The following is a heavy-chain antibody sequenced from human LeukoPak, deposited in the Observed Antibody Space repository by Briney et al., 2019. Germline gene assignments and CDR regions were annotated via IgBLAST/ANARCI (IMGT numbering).Heavy chain of an antibody. J-gene: IGHJ4*02. CDR2: IYTSGST. CDR3: ARARYEGIAAPSPFDY. D-gene: IGHD2-15*01. CDR1: GGSISSYY. V-gene: IGHV4-4*09. Sequence: PSETLSLTCTVSGGSISSYYWSWIRQPPGKGLEWIGYIYTSGSTNYNPSLKSRVTISVDTSKNQFSLKLSSVTAADTAVYYCARARYEGIAAPSPFDYWGQGTLVTVSS.